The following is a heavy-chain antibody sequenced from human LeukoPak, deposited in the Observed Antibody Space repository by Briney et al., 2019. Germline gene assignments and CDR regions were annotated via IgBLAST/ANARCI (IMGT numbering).Heavy chain of an antibody. CDR1: GDSVSSNSAA. J-gene: IGHJ3*02. D-gene: IGHD1-1*01. CDR3: ARYRQDAFDI. Sequence: SQTLSLTCAISGDSVSSNSAAWNWIRQSPSRDLERLGRTYYRSKWYNDYVVSVKSRIIINPDKPKNQFSLQLNSVTPEDTAVYYCARYRQDAFDIWGQGTMVTVSS. V-gene: IGHV6-1*01. CDR2: TYYRSKWYN.